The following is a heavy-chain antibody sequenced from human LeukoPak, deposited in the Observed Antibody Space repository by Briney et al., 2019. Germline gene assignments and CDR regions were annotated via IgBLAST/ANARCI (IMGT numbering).Heavy chain of an antibody. J-gene: IGHJ3*02. CDR2: ICPGDSDT. CDR3: ARHREWLLSDAFEI. D-gene: IGHD3-3*01. Sequence: KYGESLKISCKGSGYSFTSYWIGWVRQMPGKGLEWMGIICPGDSDTRYSPSLQGQVTISADKSISTAYLQWSSLKASDTPMYYCARHREWLLSDAFEIWGQGTMVTVSS. V-gene: IGHV5-51*01. CDR1: GYSFTSYW.